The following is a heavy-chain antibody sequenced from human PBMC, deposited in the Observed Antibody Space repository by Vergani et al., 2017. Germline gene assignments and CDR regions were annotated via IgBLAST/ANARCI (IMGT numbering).Heavy chain of an antibody. V-gene: IGHV3-9*01. CDR1: GFTFDDYA. Sequence: EVQLVESGGGLVQPCRSLRLSCAASGFTFDDYAMHWVRQAPGKGLEWVSGINWNSDSIAYADSVKGRFTISRDNAKNSLYLQMNSLRAEVTALYYCVKDIAASGNYWYFDLWGRGTLVTVSS. J-gene: IGHJ2*01. CDR2: INWNSDSI. CDR3: VKDIAASGNYWYFDL. D-gene: IGHD6-13*01.